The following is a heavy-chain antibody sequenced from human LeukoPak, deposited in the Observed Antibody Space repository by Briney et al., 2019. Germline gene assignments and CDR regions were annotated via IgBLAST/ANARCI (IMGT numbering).Heavy chain of an antibody. V-gene: IGHV3-23*01. CDR1: GFTFSNYA. D-gene: IGHD2-8*01. Sequence: GSLGLSCAASGFTFSNYAMGWVRQAPGKGLEWVSVISDSGGSTHYADSVKGRFSISRDNSKNTLYLQMNSLRAEDTAVYYCAQDVSSLIGAFYIWGQGTMVTVSS. CDR2: ISDSGGST. CDR3: AQDVSSLIGAFYI. J-gene: IGHJ3*02.